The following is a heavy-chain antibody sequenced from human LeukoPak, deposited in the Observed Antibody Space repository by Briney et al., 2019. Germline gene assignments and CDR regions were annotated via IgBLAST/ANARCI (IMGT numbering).Heavy chain of an antibody. D-gene: IGHD3-3*01. CDR1: GFTFSDYY. J-gene: IGHJ4*02. V-gene: IGHV3-11*04. Sequence: GGSLRLSCAASGFTFSDYYMSWIRQAPGKGLEWVSYISSSGSPIYYADSVKGRFTISRDNAKNSVYLQMNSLRAEDTAVYYCAREMLRSLALDYWGQGTLVTVSS. CDR3: AREMLRSLALDY. CDR2: ISSSGSPI.